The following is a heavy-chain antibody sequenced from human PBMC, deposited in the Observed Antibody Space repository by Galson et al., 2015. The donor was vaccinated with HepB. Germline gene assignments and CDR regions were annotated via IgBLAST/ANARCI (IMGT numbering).Heavy chain of an antibody. Sequence: CAISGDSVSSNSAAWNWIRQSPSRGLEWLGRTYYRSKWYNDYAVSVKSRITINPDTSKNQFSLQLNSVTPEDTAVYYCAREVGATVTTEGYYYYGMDVWGQGTTVTVSS. CDR2: TYYRSKWYN. CDR1: GDSVSSNSAA. V-gene: IGHV6-1*01. CDR3: AREVGATVTTEGYYYYGMDV. D-gene: IGHD4-17*01. J-gene: IGHJ6*02.